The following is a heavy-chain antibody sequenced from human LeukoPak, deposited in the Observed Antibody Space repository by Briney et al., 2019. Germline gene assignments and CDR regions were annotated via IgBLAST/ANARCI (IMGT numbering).Heavy chain of an antibody. V-gene: IGHV4-30-4*01. CDR2: IYYDGST. J-gene: IGHJ4*02. Sequence: PSETLSLTCTVSGGSISSGDYYWSWIRQPPGKGPEWIGYIYYDGSTSYSPSLKSRISMSVDTSKNQFSLKLRSVTAADTAVYYCASSRKYYRFDYWGQGTLVTVSS. D-gene: IGHD2/OR15-2a*01. CDR3: ASSRKYYRFDY. CDR1: GGSISSGDYY.